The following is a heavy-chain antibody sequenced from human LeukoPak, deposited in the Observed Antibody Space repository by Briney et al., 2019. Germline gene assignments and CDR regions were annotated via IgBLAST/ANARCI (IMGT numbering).Heavy chain of an antibody. CDR3: AKRGVVIRGILVIGYHQEAYHYDF. D-gene: IGHD3-10*01. V-gene: IGHV3-23*01. Sequence: LEWVSYISERGGSTTYADSVKGRFTISRVTSLNTLYLQMNNLRGEDTAVYFCAKRGVVIRGILVIGYHQEAYHYDFWGQGVLVTVSS. J-gene: IGHJ4*02. CDR2: ISERGGST.